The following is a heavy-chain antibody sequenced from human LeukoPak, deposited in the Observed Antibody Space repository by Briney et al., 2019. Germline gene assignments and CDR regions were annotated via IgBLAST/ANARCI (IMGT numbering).Heavy chain of an antibody. J-gene: IGHJ6*03. CDR2: IDSGGST. CDR3: AKGTGRVAGALSGYYYYYMDV. CDR1: GFTVSSNY. D-gene: IGHD6-19*01. V-gene: IGHV3-53*01. Sequence: PGGSLRLSCAASGFTVSSNYMSWVRQAPGKGLECDSVIDSGGSTYYADSVKGRFTSSRDNSKITLYLQMNSLRAEDTAVYYCAKGTGRVAGALSGYYYYYMDVWGKGTTVTVSS.